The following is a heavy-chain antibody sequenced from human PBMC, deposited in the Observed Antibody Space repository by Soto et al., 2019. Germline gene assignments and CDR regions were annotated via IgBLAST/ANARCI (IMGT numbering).Heavy chain of an antibody. CDR3: ARGRGTRRVFYY. Sequence: QVQLPQWGAGLLKPSETLSLTCAVYGGSFSGYYWSWIRQPPGKGLEWIGEINHSGSTNYNPSLKSRVTISVDTSKNQFSLKLSSVTAADTAVYYCARGRGTRRVFYYWGQGTLVTVAS. CDR2: INHSGST. D-gene: IGHD6-6*01. V-gene: IGHV4-34*01. J-gene: IGHJ4*02. CDR1: GGSFSGYY.